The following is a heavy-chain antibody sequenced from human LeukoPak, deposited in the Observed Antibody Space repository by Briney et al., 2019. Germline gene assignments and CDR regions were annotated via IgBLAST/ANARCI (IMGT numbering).Heavy chain of an antibody. CDR3: ARGVWGSYRYTDLDY. Sequence: GGSLRLSCAASGFTFSSYGMHWVRQAPGKGPEWVAVIWYDGSNKYYADSVKGRFTISRDNSKNTLYLQMNSLRAEDTAVYYCARGVWGSYRYTDLDYWGQGTLVTVSS. D-gene: IGHD3-16*02. CDR2: IWYDGSNK. V-gene: IGHV3-33*01. J-gene: IGHJ4*02. CDR1: GFTFSSYG.